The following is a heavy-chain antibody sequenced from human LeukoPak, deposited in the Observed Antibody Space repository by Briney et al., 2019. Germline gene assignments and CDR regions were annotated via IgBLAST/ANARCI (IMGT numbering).Heavy chain of an antibody. Sequence: ASVKVSCKASGYTFTSNGISWVRQAPGQGLEWMGWISAYNGNTNYAQKLQGRVTMTTDTSTSTAYMELRSLRSDDTAVYYCAREVYSSEVNYYYYGMDVWGQGTTVTVSS. CDR1: GYTFTSNG. CDR3: AREVYSSEVNYYYYGMDV. CDR2: ISAYNGNT. V-gene: IGHV1-18*01. J-gene: IGHJ6*02. D-gene: IGHD6-19*01.